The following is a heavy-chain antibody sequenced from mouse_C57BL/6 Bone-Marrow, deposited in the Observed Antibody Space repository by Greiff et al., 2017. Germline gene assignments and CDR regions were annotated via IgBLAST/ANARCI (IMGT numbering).Heavy chain of an antibody. CDR1: GFNIKDTY. Sequence: EVMLVESVAELVRPGASVKLSCTASGFNIKDTYMHWVKQRPEQGLEWIGRIDPANGNTKYAPKFQGKATITADTSSTTAYLQLSSLTSADSAIYYCASNPWFAYGGQGTLVTVSA. V-gene: IGHV14-3*01. CDR3: ASNPWFAY. J-gene: IGHJ3*01. CDR2: IDPANGNT.